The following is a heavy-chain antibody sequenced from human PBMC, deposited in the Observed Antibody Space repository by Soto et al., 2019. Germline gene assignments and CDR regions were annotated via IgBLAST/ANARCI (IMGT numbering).Heavy chain of an antibody. D-gene: IGHD3-22*01. J-gene: IGHJ3*01. CDR3: TTDFYYYNSPP. CDR2: IKTKTDGGTT. Sequence: VVPMRLSCAASGFTFSNTWMNWVRQAPGKGLEWVGRIKTKTDGGTTEYAAPVKGRFTISRDDSKNTLYLQLNSLKTEDTAVYYCTTDFYYYNSPPWGQGTMVTVSS. V-gene: IGHV3-15*07. CDR1: GFTFSNTW.